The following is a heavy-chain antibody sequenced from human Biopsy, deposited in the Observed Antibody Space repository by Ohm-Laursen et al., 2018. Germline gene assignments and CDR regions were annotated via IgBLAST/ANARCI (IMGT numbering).Heavy chain of an antibody. CDR2: VTTTSSYI. CDR3: ARQGDSGRSFDY. D-gene: IGHD3-10*01. J-gene: IGHJ4*02. Sequence: SLRLSCTASGFDFSDYSMSWVRQAPGKGLEWVSSVTTTSSYIYYADSVKGRFTISRDNAKNSLYLQMNSLRAEDTAVYYCARQGDSGRSFDYWGQGTLVTVSS. CDR1: GFDFSDYS. V-gene: IGHV3-21*01.